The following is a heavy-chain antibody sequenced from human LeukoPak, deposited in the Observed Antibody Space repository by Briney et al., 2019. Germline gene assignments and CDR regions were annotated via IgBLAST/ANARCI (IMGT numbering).Heavy chain of an antibody. V-gene: IGHV3-20*04. Sequence: GGSLRLPCVASGFLFREYGMSWFRQVPGKGLEWVSGINWNSDRTVYADSVKGRFTISRDNAKNSLYLQMNSLRADDTAFYYCARAYDSTGYRGKFAFDIWGQGTMVTVSS. J-gene: IGHJ3*02. CDR2: INWNSDRT. CDR3: ARAYDSTGYRGKFAFDI. CDR1: GFLFREYG. D-gene: IGHD3-22*01.